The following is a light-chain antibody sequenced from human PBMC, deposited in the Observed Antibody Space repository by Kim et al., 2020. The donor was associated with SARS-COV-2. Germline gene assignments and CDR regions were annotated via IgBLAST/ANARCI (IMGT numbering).Light chain of an antibody. CDR1: QSISSY. V-gene: IGKV1-39*01. CDR3: QQSYSTPYT. J-gene: IGKJ2*01. Sequence: SASIGDIVTITCRASQSISSYLNWYQQKPGKTPKALIYAASSLQSGVPSRFSGSGSGTDFTLTITNLQPEDFATYYCQQSYSTPYTFGQGTKLEI. CDR2: AAS.